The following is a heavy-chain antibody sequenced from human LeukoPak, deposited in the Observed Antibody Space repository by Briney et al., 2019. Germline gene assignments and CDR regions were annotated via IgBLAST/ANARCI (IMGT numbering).Heavy chain of an antibody. J-gene: IGHJ4*02. D-gene: IGHD3-10*01. Sequence: PSETLSLTCTVSGGSIRSYYWSWIRQPPGKGLEWIGYIHYSGSTSCNPSLKSRVTISVDTSKNQFSLKLSSVTAADTAVHYCARYGSGTYSLDYWGQGTLVTVSS. CDR1: GGSIRSYY. V-gene: IGHV4-59*01. CDR3: ARYGSGTYSLDY. CDR2: IHYSGST.